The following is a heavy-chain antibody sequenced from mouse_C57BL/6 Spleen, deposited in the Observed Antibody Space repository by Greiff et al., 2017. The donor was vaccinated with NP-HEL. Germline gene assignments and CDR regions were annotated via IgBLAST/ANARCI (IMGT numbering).Heavy chain of an antibody. CDR2: FYPGSGSI. J-gene: IGHJ2*01. V-gene: IGHV1-62-2*01. CDR1: GYTFTEYT. D-gene: IGHD2-9*01. CDR3: ARHAAYYGYDGSCFDY. Sequence: QVQLQQSGAELVKPGASVKLSCKASGYTFTEYTIHWVKQRSGQGLEWLGWFYPGSGSITYNEKFKDKATLTADKSSSTVYMELSRLTSEDSAVYFCARHAAYYGYDGSCFDYWGQGTTLTVSS.